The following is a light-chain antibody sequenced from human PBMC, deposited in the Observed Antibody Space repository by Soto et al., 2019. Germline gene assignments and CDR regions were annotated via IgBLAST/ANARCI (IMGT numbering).Light chain of an antibody. Sequence: EIVLTQSPATLSLSPGERATLSCRASQTVSRYLAWFQQKPGQAPRLLIYGVSNRATGIPARFSGSGSGTDFTPTISSLEPEDFAVYYCQQRSNWGMYTFGQGTKLEIK. CDR1: QTVSRY. J-gene: IGKJ2*01. V-gene: IGKV3-11*01. CDR3: QQRSNWGMYT. CDR2: GVS.